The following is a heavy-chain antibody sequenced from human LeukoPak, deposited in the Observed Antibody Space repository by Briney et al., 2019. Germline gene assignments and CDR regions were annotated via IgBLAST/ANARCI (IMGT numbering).Heavy chain of an antibody. J-gene: IGHJ3*02. CDR2: IYYSGST. D-gene: IGHD3-22*01. CDR1: GFTFSSYA. V-gene: IGHV4-59*01. CDR3: ASSGYYLGAFDI. Sequence: PGGSLRLSCAASGFTFSSYAMSWVRQAPGKGLEWIGYIYYSGSTNYNPSLKSRVTISVDTSKNQFSLKLSSVTAADTAVYYCASSGYYLGAFDIWGQGTMVTVSS.